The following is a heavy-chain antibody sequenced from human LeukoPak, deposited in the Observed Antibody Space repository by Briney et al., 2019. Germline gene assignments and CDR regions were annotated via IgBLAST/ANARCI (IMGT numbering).Heavy chain of an antibody. CDR2: IRYSGSA. CDR1: GDSISNYY. J-gene: IGHJ4*02. Sequence: PSETLSLTCTVSGDSISNYYWSWIRQPPGKGLEWIGYIRYSGSANYNPSLRSRVTISIDTSKNQFSLKLSSVTAADTAVYHCARLVYDSRGYYFDYWGQGTLVTVSS. D-gene: IGHD3-22*01. V-gene: IGHV4-59*08. CDR3: ARLVYDSRGYYFDY.